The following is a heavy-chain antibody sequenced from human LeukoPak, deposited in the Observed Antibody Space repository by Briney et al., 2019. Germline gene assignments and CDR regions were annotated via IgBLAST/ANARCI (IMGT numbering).Heavy chain of an antibody. V-gene: IGHV3-74*01. D-gene: IGHD2-2*02. CDR3: ARDPVVPAAIGDY. Sequence: GGSLRLSCAASGSTFRSYWVHWVRQAPGKGLVWVSPINSDGSSTSYADSVKGRFTISRDNAKNTLYLQMNSLRAEDTAVYYCARDPVVPAAIGDYWGQGTLVNLSS. J-gene: IGHJ4*02. CDR2: INSDGSST. CDR1: GSTFRSYW.